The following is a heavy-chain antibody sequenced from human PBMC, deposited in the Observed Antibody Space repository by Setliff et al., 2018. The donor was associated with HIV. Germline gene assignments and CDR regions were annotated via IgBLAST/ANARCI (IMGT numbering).Heavy chain of an antibody. V-gene: IGHV5-51*01. CDR1: GYSFSRYW. D-gene: IGHD2-15*01. CDR2: IYPGDSSS. CDR3: AREPCSGGSCYSGYFDY. Sequence: PGESLKISCEGSGYSFSRYWIGWVRQMPGKGLEWMGVIYPGDSSSKYSPSFQGQVTISVDTSISTAYLQWNNLRADDTAVYYCAREPCSGGSCYSGYFDYWGQGTLVTVSS. J-gene: IGHJ4*02.